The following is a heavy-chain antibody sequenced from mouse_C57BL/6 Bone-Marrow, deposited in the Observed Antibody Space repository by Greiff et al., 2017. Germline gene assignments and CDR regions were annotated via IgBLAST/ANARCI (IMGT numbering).Heavy chain of an antibody. CDR2: INHNNGGT. J-gene: IGHJ3*01. CDR1: GYTFTDYY. Sequence: EVQLQQSGPELVKPGASVKISCKASGYTFTDYYMNWVKQSHGKSLEWIGDINHNNGGTSYNQKFKGKATLTVDKSSSAAYMELRSLTSEDAAVYYCARCGLLPFAYWGQGTLVTVSA. D-gene: IGHD1-1*01. CDR3: ARCGLLPFAY. V-gene: IGHV1-26*01.